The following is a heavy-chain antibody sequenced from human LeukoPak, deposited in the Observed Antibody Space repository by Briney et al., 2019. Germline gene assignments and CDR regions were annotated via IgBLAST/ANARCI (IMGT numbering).Heavy chain of an antibody. Sequence: GGSLRLSCAASGFTFSSYGMHWVRQAPGKGLEWVAFIRYDGSNKYYADSVKGRFTISRDNSKNTLYLQMNSLRAEDTAVYYCARESTEEQWLVPFGRGYFDYWGQGTLVTVSS. D-gene: IGHD6-19*01. CDR1: GFTFSSYG. J-gene: IGHJ4*02. V-gene: IGHV3-30*02. CDR3: ARESTEEQWLVPFGRGYFDY. CDR2: IRYDGSNK.